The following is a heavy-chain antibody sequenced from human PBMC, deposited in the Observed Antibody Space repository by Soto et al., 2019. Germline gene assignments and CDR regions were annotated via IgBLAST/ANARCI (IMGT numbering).Heavy chain of an antibody. J-gene: IGHJ1*01. Sequence: PSETLSLTCAVSGGSISSGVYSWSWIRQPPGKGLEWIGYIYHSGSTYYNPSLKSRVTISVDRSKNQFSLKLSSVTAADTAVYYCVGRPNQYCSSTSCYGGYFQHWGQGTLVTVSS. CDR1: GGSISSGVYS. V-gene: IGHV4-30-2*01. CDR3: VGRPNQYCSSTSCYGGYFQH. D-gene: IGHD2-2*01. CDR2: IYHSGST.